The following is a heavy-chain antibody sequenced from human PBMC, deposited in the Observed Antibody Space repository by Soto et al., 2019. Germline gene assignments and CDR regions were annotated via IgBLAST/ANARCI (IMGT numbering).Heavy chain of an antibody. CDR3: ARGSHVVVVAATTNRADYFDY. J-gene: IGHJ4*02. V-gene: IGHV4-34*01. D-gene: IGHD2-15*01. CDR2: INHSGST. Sequence: SETLSLTCAVYGGSFSGYYWSWIRQPPGKGLEWIGEINHSGSTNYNPSLKSRVTISVDTPKNQFSLKLSSVTAADTAVYYCARGSHVVVVAATTNRADYFDYWGQGTLVTVSS. CDR1: GGSFSGYY.